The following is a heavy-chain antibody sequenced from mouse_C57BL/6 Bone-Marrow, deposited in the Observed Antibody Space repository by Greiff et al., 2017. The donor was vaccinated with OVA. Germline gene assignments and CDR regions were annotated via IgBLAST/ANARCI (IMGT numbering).Heavy chain of an antibody. J-gene: IGHJ2*01. D-gene: IGHD2-1*01. CDR1: GFSFNTYA. Sequence: EVKLVESGGGLVQPKGSLKLSCAASGFSFNTYAMNWVRQAPGKGLEWVARIRSKSNNYATYYADSVKDRFTISRDDSESMLYLQMNNLKTEDTAMYYCVSGLYFFDYWGQGTTLTVSS. CDR3: VSGLYFFDY. CDR2: IRSKSNNYAT. V-gene: IGHV10-1*01.